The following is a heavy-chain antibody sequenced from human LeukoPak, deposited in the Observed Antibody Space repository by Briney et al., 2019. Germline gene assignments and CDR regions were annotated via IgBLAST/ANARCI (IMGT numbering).Heavy chain of an antibody. CDR1: GYTFTSYD. D-gene: IGHD5-18*01. Sequence: GASVKVSCKASGYTFTSYDINWVRQATGQGLEWMGWMNPNSGNTGYAQKFQGRVTMTRNTSISTAYMELNSLRAEDTAVYYCAKDPSSYGPGPYFDYWGQGTLVTVSS. CDR3: AKDPSSYGPGPYFDY. J-gene: IGHJ4*02. V-gene: IGHV1-8*01. CDR2: MNPNSGNT.